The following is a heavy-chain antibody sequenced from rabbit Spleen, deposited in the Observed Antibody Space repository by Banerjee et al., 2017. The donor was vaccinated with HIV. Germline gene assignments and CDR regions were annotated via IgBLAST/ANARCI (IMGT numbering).Heavy chain of an antibody. CDR1: GFSFSSGYY. Sequence: QQLVESGRGLVQPGASLTLTCKASGFSFSSGYYMSWVRQAPGKGLEWIGCINTSNYNSVYATWAKGRFTISKTAWTTVTLQMTSLTAADRATYFCARGAYAAAGTTYAYSPFKLWGPGTLVTVS. CDR2: INTSNYNS. V-gene: IGHV1S40*01. CDR3: ARGAYAAAGTTYAYSPFKL. D-gene: IGHD6-1*01. J-gene: IGHJ4*01.